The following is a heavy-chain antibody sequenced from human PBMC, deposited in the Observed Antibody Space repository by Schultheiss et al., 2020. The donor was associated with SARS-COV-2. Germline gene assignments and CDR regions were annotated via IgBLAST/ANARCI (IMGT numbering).Heavy chain of an antibody. CDR2: IYYSGST. CDR3: ARLTQWLVLWYFDL. J-gene: IGHJ2*01. CDR1: GGSISSYY. D-gene: IGHD6-19*01. Sequence: SETLSLTCTVSGGSISSYYCSWIRQPPGKGLEWIGYIYYSGSTNYNPSLKSRVTISVDTSKNQFSLKLSSVTAADTAVYYCARLTQWLVLWYFDLWGRGTLVTVSS. V-gene: IGHV4-59*01.